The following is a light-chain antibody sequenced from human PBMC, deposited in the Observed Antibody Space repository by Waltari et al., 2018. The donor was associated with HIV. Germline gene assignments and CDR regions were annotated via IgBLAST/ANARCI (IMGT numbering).Light chain of an antibody. J-gene: IGLJ2*01. CDR1: SSNIGARYA. CDR2: NNN. CDR3: QSYDSSVSPVI. Sequence: QSVLTQPPSVSWAPGQRLTISCPGSSSNIGARYAVHWYQQPPGTAPKLLIYNNNNRPSGVPDRFSGSKSGTSASLAITGLQADDEADYYCQSYDSSVSPVIFGGGTKLTVL. V-gene: IGLV1-40*01.